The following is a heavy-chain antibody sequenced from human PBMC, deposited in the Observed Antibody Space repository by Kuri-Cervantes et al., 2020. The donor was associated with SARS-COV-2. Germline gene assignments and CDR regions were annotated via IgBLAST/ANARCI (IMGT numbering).Heavy chain of an antibody. D-gene: IGHD6-25*01. CDR2: ISGSGGST. Sequence: GESLKISCAASGFTFSSYAMSWVRQAPGKGLEWVSAISGSGGSTYYADSVKGRFTISRDNPKNTLYLQMNSLRAEDTAVYYCARQGGRAIYFDYWGQGTLVTVSS. J-gene: IGHJ4*02. CDR3: ARQGGRAIYFDY. V-gene: IGHV3-23*01. CDR1: GFTFSSYA.